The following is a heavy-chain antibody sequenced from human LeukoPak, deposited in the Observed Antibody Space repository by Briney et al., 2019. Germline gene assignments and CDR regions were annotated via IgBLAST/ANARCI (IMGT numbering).Heavy chain of an antibody. J-gene: IGHJ5*02. CDR1: GGSFSGYY. Sequence: SETLSLTCAVYGGSFSGYYWSWIRQPPGKGLEWIGEINHSGSTNYNPSLKSRVTISVDTSKNQFSLKLSSVTAADTAVYYCARRWYGSSWPNWFDPWGQGTLVTVSS. CDR3: ARRWYGSSWPNWFDP. D-gene: IGHD6-13*01. V-gene: IGHV4-34*01. CDR2: INHSGST.